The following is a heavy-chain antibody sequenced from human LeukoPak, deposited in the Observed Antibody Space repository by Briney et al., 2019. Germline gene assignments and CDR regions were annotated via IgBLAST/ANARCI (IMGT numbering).Heavy chain of an antibody. Sequence: MASETPSLTCAVSGGSISSSNWWSWVRQPPGKGLEWIGEIYHSGSTNYNPSLKSRVTISVDKSKNQFSLKLSSVTAADTAVYYCARDSVAAAGFDYWGQGTLVTVSS. D-gene: IGHD6-13*01. CDR3: ARDSVAAAGFDY. CDR2: IYHSGST. V-gene: IGHV4-4*02. CDR1: GGSISSSNW. J-gene: IGHJ4*02.